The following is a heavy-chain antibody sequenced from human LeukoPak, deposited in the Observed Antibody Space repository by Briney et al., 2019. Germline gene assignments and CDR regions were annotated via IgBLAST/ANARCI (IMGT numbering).Heavy chain of an antibody. J-gene: IGHJ4*02. CDR3: ARTAAAGALDY. Sequence: ASVKVSCKASGYTFTGYCMHWVRQAPGQGLEWMGWISPNSGGTNYAQKFQGRVTMTRDTSISTAYMELSRLRSDDTAVYYCARTAAAGALDYWGQGTLVTVSS. CDR2: ISPNSGGT. D-gene: IGHD6-13*01. V-gene: IGHV1-2*02. CDR1: GYTFTGYC.